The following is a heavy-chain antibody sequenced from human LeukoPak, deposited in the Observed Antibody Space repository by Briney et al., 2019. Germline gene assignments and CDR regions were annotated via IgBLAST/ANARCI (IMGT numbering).Heavy chain of an antibody. J-gene: IGHJ6*03. CDR3: ARVYSGWYHVDV. CDR1: GFTFSSYW. CDR2: INSDGSST. V-gene: IGHV3-74*01. Sequence: GGSLRLSCAASGFTFSSYWMHWVRQAPGKGLVWVSRINSDGSSTSYADSVKGRFTISRDNAKNTLYLQMNSLRAEDTAVYYCARVYSGWYHVDVWGKGTTVTVSS. D-gene: IGHD6-19*01.